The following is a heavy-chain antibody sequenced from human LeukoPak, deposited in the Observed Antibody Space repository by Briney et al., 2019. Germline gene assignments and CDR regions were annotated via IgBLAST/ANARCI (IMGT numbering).Heavy chain of an antibody. Sequence: GGSLRLSCAASGFTFSNFGMHWVRQAPGKGLVWVSRINSDGSSTSYADSVKGRFTISRDNAKNTLYLQMNSLRAEDTAVYYCARSNYYGSGSYGYWGQGTLVTVSS. V-gene: IGHV3-74*01. CDR1: GFTFSNFG. D-gene: IGHD3-10*01. J-gene: IGHJ4*02. CDR3: ARSNYYGSGSYGY. CDR2: INSDGSST.